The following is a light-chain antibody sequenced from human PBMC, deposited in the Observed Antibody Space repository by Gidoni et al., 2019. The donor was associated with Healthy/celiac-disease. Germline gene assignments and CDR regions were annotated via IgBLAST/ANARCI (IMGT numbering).Light chain of an antibody. CDR2: GNS. V-gene: IGLV1-40*01. J-gene: IGLJ2*01. CDR3: QSYDSSLSGSV. CDR1: SSNIGAGYD. Sequence: QSVLTQPPSVSGAPGQRVTTSCTGSSSNIGAGYDVHWYQQLPGTAPKLIIYGNSNRPSGVPDRFSGSKSGTSASLAITGLQAEDEADYYCQSYDSSLSGSVFGGGTKLTVL.